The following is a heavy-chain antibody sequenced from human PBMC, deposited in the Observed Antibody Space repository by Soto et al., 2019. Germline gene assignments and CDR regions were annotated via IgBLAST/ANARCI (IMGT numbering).Heavy chain of an antibody. Sequence: QVQLQESGPGLVKPSETLSLTCTVSGGSISSYYWSWIRQPPGKGLEWIGYIYYSGSTNYNPSLKSRVTISVDTAKNQFSLKLSSVTDADTAVYYCARVDEQILRYGMDVWGQGTTVTVSS. V-gene: IGHV4-59*01. J-gene: IGHJ6*02. CDR3: ARVDEQILRYGMDV. CDR1: GGSISSYY. D-gene: IGHD2-8*01. CDR2: IYYSGST.